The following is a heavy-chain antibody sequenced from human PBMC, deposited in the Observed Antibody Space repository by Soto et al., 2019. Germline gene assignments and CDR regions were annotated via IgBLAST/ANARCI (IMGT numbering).Heavy chain of an antibody. CDR2: IYHPGNS. Sequence: PETLCLTFSVSGASISNIRFDWAWIRQPPWEGLEWIGSIYHPGNSSYNPSLKSRVTIFVDTSKTQFSLKLPSVTAADTALYYCARDYFDSSDYTTNWFAPWGQGTLVTVSS. V-gene: IGHV4-39*01. CDR3: ARDYFDSSDYTTNWFAP. CDR1: GASISNIRFD. J-gene: IGHJ5*02. D-gene: IGHD3-22*01.